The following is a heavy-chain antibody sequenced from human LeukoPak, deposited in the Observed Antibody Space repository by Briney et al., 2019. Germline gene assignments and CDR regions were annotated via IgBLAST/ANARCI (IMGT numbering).Heavy chain of an antibody. J-gene: IGHJ4*02. V-gene: IGHV4-30-4*08. CDR1: GGSISSGDYY. CDR2: IYYSGST. D-gene: IGHD2-2*01. Sequence: SETLSLTCTVSGGSISSGDYYWSWIRQPPGKGLEWIGYIYYSGSTYYNPSLKSRVTISVDTSKNQFSLKLSSVTVADTAVYYCARGRCEDCSNFEEDYWGQGTLVTVAS. CDR3: ARGRCEDCSNFEEDY.